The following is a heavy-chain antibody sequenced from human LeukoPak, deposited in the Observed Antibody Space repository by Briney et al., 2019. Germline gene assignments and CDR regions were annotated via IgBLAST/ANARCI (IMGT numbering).Heavy chain of an antibody. D-gene: IGHD3-22*01. CDR1: GFTFSSYA. J-gene: IGHJ4*02. Sequence: GGSLRLSXAASGFTFSSYAMHWVRQAPGKGLEYVSAISSNGGSTYYANSVKGRFTISRDNSKNTLYLQMGSLRAEDMAVYYCAREGDSSAKRSFDYWGQGTLVTVSS. CDR3: AREGDSSAKRSFDY. V-gene: IGHV3-64*01. CDR2: ISSNGGST.